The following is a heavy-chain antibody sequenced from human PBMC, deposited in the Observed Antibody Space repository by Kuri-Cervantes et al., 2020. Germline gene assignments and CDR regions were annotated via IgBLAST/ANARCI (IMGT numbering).Heavy chain of an antibody. J-gene: IGHJ6*02. V-gene: IGHV4-34*01. D-gene: IGHD2-2*01. CDR3: ARGRYCSSTSCYAGYYYYGMDV. Sequence: ESLKISCAVYGGSFSGYYWSWIRQPPGKGLEWIGEINHSGSTNYNPSLKSRVTISVDTSKNQFSPKLSSVTAADTAVYYCARGRYCSSTSCYAGYYYYGMDVWGQGTTVTVSS. CDR2: INHSGST. CDR1: GGSFSGYY.